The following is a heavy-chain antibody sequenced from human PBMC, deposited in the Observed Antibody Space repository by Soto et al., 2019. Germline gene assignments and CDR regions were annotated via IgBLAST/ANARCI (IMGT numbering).Heavy chain of an antibody. CDR2: ISSGGDAT. D-gene: IGHD2-15*01. J-gene: IGHJ4*02. V-gene: IGHV3-23*01. CDR3: ANGGWLDH. Sequence: EVHLLESGGDLVQPGGSLRLSCAASGFTFSTYMMTWVRQAPGTGLEWVALISSGGDATYYADSVKGRFTISRDNSKNTVFLQMNSLRAEDTALYYCANGGWLDHWGPGTLVLVSS. CDR1: GFTFSTYM.